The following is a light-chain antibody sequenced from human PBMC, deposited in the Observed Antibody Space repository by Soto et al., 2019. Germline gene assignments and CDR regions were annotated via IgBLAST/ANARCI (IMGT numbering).Light chain of an antibody. CDR2: AAS. CDR3: LQHNSYPFT. J-gene: IGKJ3*01. Sequence: DLQMTQSPSSLSASVGDRVTITCRASQDIRSDLGWFQQKPGKAPKRLIYAASTLQSGVPSRFSGIRSGTEFTLTISSLQPEDFATYYCLQHNSYPFTFGPGTKVDIK. CDR1: QDIRSD. V-gene: IGKV1-17*01.